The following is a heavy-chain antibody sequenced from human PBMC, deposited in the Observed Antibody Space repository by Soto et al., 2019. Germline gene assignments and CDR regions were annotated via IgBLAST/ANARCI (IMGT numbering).Heavy chain of an antibody. CDR2: IIPIFGTA. CDR1: GGSFNRHT. V-gene: IGHV1-69*01. CDR3: AGGWEYDRTDYYSAY. D-gene: IGHD3-9*01. Sequence: QVQLVQSGAEVRKPGSSVRVSCKASGGSFNRHTISWVRQAPGQGLEWMGGIIPIFGTANHAQKFQGRVTIIGDESTTKVKLELSSLRSDNTAIYYWAGGWEYDRTDYYSAYGAQGPLVIVSS. J-gene: IGHJ4*02.